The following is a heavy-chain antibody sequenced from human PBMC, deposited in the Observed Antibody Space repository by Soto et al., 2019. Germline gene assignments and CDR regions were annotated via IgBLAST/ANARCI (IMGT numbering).Heavy chain of an antibody. D-gene: IGHD3-22*01. V-gene: IGHV4-39*01. Sequence: QLHLQESGPGLVKPSETLSLTCTVSGGSISSSSYYWGWIRQPPGKGLEWIGNVYYGGSTYYNPSLKSRVTRSVVTSKSQFSLKLSSVTAADSAVYYCAGGDYYHSSGYYFYYYTMDVWGQGTTVTVSS. J-gene: IGHJ6*02. CDR3: AGGDYYHSSGYYFYYYTMDV. CDR1: GGSISSSSYY. CDR2: VYYGGST.